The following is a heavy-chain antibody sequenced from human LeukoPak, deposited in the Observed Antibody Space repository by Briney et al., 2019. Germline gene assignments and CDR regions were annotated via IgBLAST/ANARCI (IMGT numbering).Heavy chain of an antibody. J-gene: IGHJ4*02. CDR1: GYTFSDYA. D-gene: IGHD3-22*01. V-gene: IGHV1-3*01. CDR2: IDAGNGDT. CDR3: ASEAATDDSSGYYFDY. Sequence: ASVKVSCKASGYTFSDYAMHWVRQAPGQRFEWMGWIDAGNGDTRYSQKFQGRVTITRDPSASTAYIELRSLRSEDTAMYYCASEAATDDSSGYYFDYWGQGTLVTVSS.